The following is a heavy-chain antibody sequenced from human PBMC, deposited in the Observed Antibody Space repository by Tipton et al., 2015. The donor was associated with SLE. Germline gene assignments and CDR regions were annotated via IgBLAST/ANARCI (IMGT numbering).Heavy chain of an antibody. D-gene: IGHD6-6*01. CDR3: ARAGGIAARSYYYYYYYMDV. Sequence: TLSLTCTASGGSVIGYYWSWIRQTPGKGLEWLGEINHDGSTNYNSSLKSRVTISVDTSKNQFSLKLSSVTAADTAVYYCARAGGIAARSYYYYYYYMDVWGKGTTVTVSS. CDR2: INHDGST. CDR1: GGSVIGYY. J-gene: IGHJ6*03. V-gene: IGHV4-34*01.